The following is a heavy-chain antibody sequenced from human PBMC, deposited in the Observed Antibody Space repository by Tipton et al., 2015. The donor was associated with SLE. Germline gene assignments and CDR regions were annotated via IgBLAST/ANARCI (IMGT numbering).Heavy chain of an antibody. Sequence: TLSLTCTVSGGSISTYYWSWIRQPPGKGLEWIGESNPSGNTNYNPSLKSQVTISVDTSKNQLSLKLSSVTAADTAVYYCARQYYDFWSPMDVWGKGTTVTVSS. D-gene: IGHD3-3*01. J-gene: IGHJ6*04. CDR1: GGSISTYY. CDR2: SNPSGNT. CDR3: ARQYYDFWSPMDV. V-gene: IGHV4-34*01.